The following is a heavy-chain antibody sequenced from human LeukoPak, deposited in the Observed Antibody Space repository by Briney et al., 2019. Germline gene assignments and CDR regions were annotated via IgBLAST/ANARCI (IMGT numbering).Heavy chain of an antibody. V-gene: IGHV3-23*01. CDR3: AKGDQGYCSSTSCYMDN. J-gene: IGHJ4*02. Sequence: GGSLSLSCAASGFTFSSYAMSWVRQAPGKGLEWVSAISGSGGSTYYADSVKGRFTISRDNSKNTLYLQMNSLRAEDMAVYYCAKGDQGYCSSTSCYMDNWGQGTLVTVSS. D-gene: IGHD2-2*02. CDR1: GFTFSSYA. CDR2: ISGSGGST.